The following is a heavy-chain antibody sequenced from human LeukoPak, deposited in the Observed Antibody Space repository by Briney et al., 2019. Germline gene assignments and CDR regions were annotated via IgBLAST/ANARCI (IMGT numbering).Heavy chain of an antibody. CDR2: INPNSGGT. CDR1: GGTFSSYA. D-gene: IGHD6-19*01. Sequence: GSSVKVPCKASGGTFSSYAISWVRQAPGQGLEWMGRINPNSGGTNYAQKFQGRVTMTRDTSISTAYMELSRLRSDDTAVYYCARVRGPYSSGDYWGQGTLVTVSS. J-gene: IGHJ4*02. V-gene: IGHV1-2*06. CDR3: ARVRGPYSSGDY.